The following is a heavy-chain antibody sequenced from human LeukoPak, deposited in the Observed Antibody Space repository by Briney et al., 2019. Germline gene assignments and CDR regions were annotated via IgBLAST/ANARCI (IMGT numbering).Heavy chain of an antibody. D-gene: IGHD2-2*01. V-gene: IGHV3-23*01. Sequence: PGGSLRLSCAASGFTFSSHALSWVRQAPGKGLEWVSAISGSGGSTYHADSVKGRFTISRDNSKSTLYLQMNSLRVEDTAVYYCAKDRGYCSSTSCSDDDYWGQGTLVTVSS. CDR2: ISGSGGST. J-gene: IGHJ4*02. CDR1: GFTFSSHA. CDR3: AKDRGYCSSTSCSDDDY.